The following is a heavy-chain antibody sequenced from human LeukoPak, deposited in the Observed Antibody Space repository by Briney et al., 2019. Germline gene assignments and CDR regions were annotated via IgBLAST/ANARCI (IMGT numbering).Heavy chain of an antibody. Sequence: GGSLRLSCTASGFAFDEHGMSWVRQVPGKGLEWVSGINWSGGSTGYADPLRGRFTISRDNAKNSLYLQMDSLRAEDTALYYCARAPITSPFYFNYWGQGTLVTVSS. V-gene: IGHV3-20*04. CDR1: GFAFDEHG. CDR3: ARAPITSPFYFNY. J-gene: IGHJ4*02. D-gene: IGHD2-2*01. CDR2: INWSGGST.